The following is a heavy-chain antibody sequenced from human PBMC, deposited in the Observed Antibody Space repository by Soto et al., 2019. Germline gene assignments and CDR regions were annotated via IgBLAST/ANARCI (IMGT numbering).Heavy chain of an antibody. D-gene: IGHD2-2*01. V-gene: IGHV1-69*12. CDR1: GGTFSSYA. CDR3: ARSQDGGYCISTSWYAYYGMDV. CDR2: IIPIFGTA. J-gene: IGHJ6*02. Sequence: QVQLVQSGAEVKKPGSSVKVSCKASGGTFSSYAISWVRQAPGQGLEWMGGIIPIFGTANYAQKFQGRVTITADESTSTAYMELSSLRSEDTAVYYCARSQDGGYCISTSWYAYYGMDVWGQGTTVTVSS.